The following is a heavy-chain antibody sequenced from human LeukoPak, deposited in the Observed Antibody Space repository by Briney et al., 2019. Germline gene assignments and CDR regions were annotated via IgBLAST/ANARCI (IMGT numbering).Heavy chain of an antibody. Sequence: GGTLRLSCAASGFTFSSYGMSWVRQAPGRGLEWVANIKQDGSEKYYVDSVKGRFTISRDNAKNSLYLQMNSLRAEDTAVYYCARDSGQSSGGYYYYMDVWGKGTTVTVSS. D-gene: IGHD3-16*01. J-gene: IGHJ6*03. CDR2: IKQDGSEK. CDR1: GFTFSSYG. V-gene: IGHV3-7*01. CDR3: ARDSGQSSGGYYYYMDV.